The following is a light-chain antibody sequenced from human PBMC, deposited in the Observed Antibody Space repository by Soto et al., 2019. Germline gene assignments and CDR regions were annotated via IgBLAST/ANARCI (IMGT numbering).Light chain of an antibody. CDR2: ATS. Sequence: DIQMTQSPFSLSASVGDRVTITCRASQSLSSYLNWYQQKPGKGPNLLINATSSLQSGVPSSFSDSASVTDSTLTISSLHTEDFAPYYCQQSYSSPFTFGQGTKLQIK. J-gene: IGKJ2*01. CDR1: QSLSSY. CDR3: QQSYSSPFT. V-gene: IGKV1-39*01.